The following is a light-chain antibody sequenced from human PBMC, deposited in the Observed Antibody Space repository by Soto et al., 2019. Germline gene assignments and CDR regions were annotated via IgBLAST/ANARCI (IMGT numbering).Light chain of an antibody. Sequence: EIVMTQSPATLPVSPGERVTLSCRASQSVGSNLAWYQQKPGQAPRLLIYGASTRATGIPARFSGSGSGTEFTLTIGSLQSEDFAVYYCQQFNIWPRTFGQGTKVEIK. CDR3: QQFNIWPRT. J-gene: IGKJ1*01. CDR2: GAS. CDR1: QSVGSN. V-gene: IGKV3-15*01.